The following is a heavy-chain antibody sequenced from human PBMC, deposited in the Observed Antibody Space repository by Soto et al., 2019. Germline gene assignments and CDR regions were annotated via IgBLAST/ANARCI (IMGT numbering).Heavy chain of an antibody. V-gene: IGHV4-59*01. CDR1: AGSIRSYN. CDR2: INYSGST. Sequence: PSETLPLTGTASAGSIRSYNWSWIRQPPGKGLEWIGYINYSGSTDYKPTLKSRVTVSVDTSKNQLSLKLRSVTAADTAVYYCARDSYNFDDWGQGILVTVSS. D-gene: IGHD5-18*01. J-gene: IGHJ4*02. CDR3: ARDSYNFDD.